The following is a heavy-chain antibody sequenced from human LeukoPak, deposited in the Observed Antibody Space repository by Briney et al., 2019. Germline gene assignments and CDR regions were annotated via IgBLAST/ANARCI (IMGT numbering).Heavy chain of an antibody. CDR2: IRSKAYGGTT. V-gene: IGHV3-49*04. CDR3: TRTAPHSSGWCFDY. CDR1: GFTFGDYA. Sequence: LGGSLRLSCTASGFTFGDYAMSWVRQAPGKGLEWVGFIRSKAYGGTTEYAASVKGRFTISRDDSKSIAYLQMNSLKTEDTAVYYCTRTAPHSSGWCFDYWGQGTLVTVSS. D-gene: IGHD6-19*01. J-gene: IGHJ4*02.